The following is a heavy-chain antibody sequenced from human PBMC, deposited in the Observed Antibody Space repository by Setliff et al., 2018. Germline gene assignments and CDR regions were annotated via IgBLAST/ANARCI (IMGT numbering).Heavy chain of an antibody. CDR2: INNSGIT. CDR3: ARSFSRRAKFLLDY. V-gene: IGHV4-34*01. J-gene: IGHJ4*02. CDR1: GGSFSDYY. Sequence: PSETLSLTCAVYGGSFSDYYWTWIRQSPGRGLEWIGEINNSGITSYSPSLESRVVVSVDTSKNQFSLKVNSVTAADTAVYSCARSFSRRAKFLLDYWGQGALVTVSS.